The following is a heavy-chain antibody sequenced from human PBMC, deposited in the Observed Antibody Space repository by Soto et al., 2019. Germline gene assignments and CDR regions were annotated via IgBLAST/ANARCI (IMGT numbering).Heavy chain of an antibody. CDR3: ARDRSDYDGYYYGMDV. D-gene: IGHD5-12*01. CDR2: IWYDGSNK. Sequence: PGGSLRLSCAASGFTFISYGMHWVRQAPGKGLEWVAVIWYDGSNKYYADSVKGRFTISRDNSKNTLYLQMNSLRAEDTAVYYCARDRSDYDGYYYGMDVWGQGTTVTVSS. V-gene: IGHV3-33*01. CDR1: GFTFISYG. J-gene: IGHJ6*02.